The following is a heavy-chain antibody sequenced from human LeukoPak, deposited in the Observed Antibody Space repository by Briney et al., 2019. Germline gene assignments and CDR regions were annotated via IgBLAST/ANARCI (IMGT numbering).Heavy chain of an antibody. J-gene: IGHJ4*02. CDR3: ATGKWFGELLPFDY. CDR1: GYTLTELS. D-gene: IGHD3-10*01. CDR2: FDPEDGET. V-gene: IGHV1-24*01. Sequence: ASVKVSCKVSGYTLTELSMHWVRQAPGKGLEWMGGFDPEDGETIYAQKFQGRVTMTEDTSTDTAYMELSSLRSKDTAVYYCATGKWFGELLPFDYWGQGTLVTVSS.